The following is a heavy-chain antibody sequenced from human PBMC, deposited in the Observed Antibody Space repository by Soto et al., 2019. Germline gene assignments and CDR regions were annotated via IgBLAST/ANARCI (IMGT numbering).Heavy chain of an antibody. V-gene: IGHV3-30*18. D-gene: IGHD6-19*01. J-gene: IGHJ4*02. CDR1: GFTFSSYG. Sequence: GGSLRLSCAASGFTFSSYGMHWVRQAPGKGLEWVAVISYDGSNKYYADSVKGRFTISRDNSKNTLYLQMNSLRAEDTAVYYCAKDLRYSSGWYLDYWGQGTLVTVSS. CDR3: AKDLRYSSGWYLDY. CDR2: ISYDGSNK.